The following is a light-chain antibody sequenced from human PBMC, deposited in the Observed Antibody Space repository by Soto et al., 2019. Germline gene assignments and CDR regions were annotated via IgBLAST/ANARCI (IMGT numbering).Light chain of an antibody. Sequence: LVLTQSPVTLSLSPGDRATLSCRASQSVSTYLAWYRQVPGQPPRLLIYDTTNRAAGIPPRFSGSGSGTDFTLTISSLEPEDFAVYYCQQRSNWAITFGQGTRLEIK. V-gene: IGKV3-11*01. CDR1: QSVSTY. CDR3: QQRSNWAIT. J-gene: IGKJ5*01. CDR2: DTT.